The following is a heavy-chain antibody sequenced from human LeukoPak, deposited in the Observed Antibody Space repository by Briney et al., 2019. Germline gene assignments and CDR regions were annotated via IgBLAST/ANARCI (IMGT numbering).Heavy chain of an antibody. D-gene: IGHD3-9*01. V-gene: IGHV1-3*01. CDR1: GYTFTSYA. Sequence: ASVKVSCKASGYTFTSYAMHWVRQAPGQRLEWMGWINAGNGNTKYSQKFQGRVTITRDTSASTAYMELSSLRSEDTAVYYCAREARYDILTGYYNPHSDYWGQGTLVTVSS. CDR3: AREARYDILTGYYNPHSDY. CDR2: INAGNGNT. J-gene: IGHJ4*02.